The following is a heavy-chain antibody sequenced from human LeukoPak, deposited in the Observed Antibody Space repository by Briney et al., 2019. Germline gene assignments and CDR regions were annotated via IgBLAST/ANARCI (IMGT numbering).Heavy chain of an antibody. D-gene: IGHD3-9*01. Sequence: SETLSLTCTVSGGSISSYNWSWIRQPPGKGLEWIGYIYYSGSTNYNPSLKSRVTISVDTSKNQFSLKLSSVTAADTAVYYCARHGDNYDILTGYFSPVGFDPWGQGTLVTVSS. V-gene: IGHV4-59*08. CDR3: ARHGDNYDILTGYFSPVGFDP. CDR1: GGSISSYN. CDR2: IYYSGST. J-gene: IGHJ5*02.